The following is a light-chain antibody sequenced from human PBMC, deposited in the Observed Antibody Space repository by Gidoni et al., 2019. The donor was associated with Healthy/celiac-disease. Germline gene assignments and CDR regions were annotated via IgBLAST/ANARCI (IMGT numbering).Light chain of an antibody. CDR1: SSDVGGYNY. Sequence: QSALPQPPSASGSPGQSVTLSCTGTSSDVGGYNYVSWYQQHPGKAPKLMIYEVSKRPSGVPDRFSGSKSGNTASRTVSGLQAEDEADYYCSSYAGSKVFGGGTKLTVL. CDR3: SSYAGSKV. V-gene: IGLV2-8*01. J-gene: IGLJ2*01. CDR2: EVS.